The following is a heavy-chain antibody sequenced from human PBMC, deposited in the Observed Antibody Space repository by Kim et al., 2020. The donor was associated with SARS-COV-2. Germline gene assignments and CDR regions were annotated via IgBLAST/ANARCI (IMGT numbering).Heavy chain of an antibody. V-gene: IGHV1-18*01. CDR2: ISAYNGNT. Sequence: ASVKVSCKASGYTFTSYGISWVRQAPGQGLEWMGWISAYNGNTNYAQKLQGRVTMTTDTSTSTAYMELRSLGSDDTAVYYCARGEGYYGSGGRSLFFDIWGQGTMVTVSS. CDR1: GYTFTSYG. CDR3: ARGEGYYGSGGRSLFFDI. D-gene: IGHD3-10*01. J-gene: IGHJ3*02.